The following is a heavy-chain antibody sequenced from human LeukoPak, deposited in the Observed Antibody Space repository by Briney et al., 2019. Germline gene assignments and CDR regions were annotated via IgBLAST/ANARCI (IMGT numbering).Heavy chain of an antibody. CDR2: ISSNGGST. Sequence: GGSERLSCSASGFTFSTYAMHWVRQAPGKGLEYVSAISSNGGSTYYADSVKGRFTISRDNSKNTLYLQMSSLRAEDTAMYYCVKAMTYYDILTGFDCWGQRRLVSVSS. J-gene: IGHJ4*01. V-gene: IGHV3-64D*09. D-gene: IGHD3-9*01. CDR1: GFTFSTYA. CDR3: VKAMTYYDILTGFDC.